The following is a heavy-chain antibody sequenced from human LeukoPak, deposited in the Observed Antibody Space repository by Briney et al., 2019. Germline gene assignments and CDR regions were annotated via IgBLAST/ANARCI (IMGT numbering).Heavy chain of an antibody. D-gene: IGHD5-12*01. J-gene: IGHJ4*02. CDR2: INPSGGST. V-gene: IGHV1-46*01. CDR3: ARDMGSMVATDSTIFDY. CDR1: GYTFTSYY. Sequence: GASVKVSCKASGYTFTSYYMHWVRQAPGQGLEWMGIINPSGGSTSYAQKFQGRVTMTRDTSTSTVYKELSSLRSEDTAVYYCARDMGSMVATDSTIFDYWGQGTLVTVSS.